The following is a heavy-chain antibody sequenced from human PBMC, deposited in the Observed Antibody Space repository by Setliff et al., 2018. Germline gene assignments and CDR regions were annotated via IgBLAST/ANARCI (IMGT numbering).Heavy chain of an antibody. D-gene: IGHD1-26*01. CDR3: VREYSGGGLT. V-gene: IGHV1-2*02. J-gene: IGHJ3*01. CDR1: GYTFTGYY. CDR2: INPNNGDT. Sequence: ASVKVSCKASGYTFTGYYFHWVRQAPGQGLEWMGWINPNNGDTKSAQKFQGRLTMTRDTSISTVYMELRSLRSDDTAVYFCVREYSGGGLTWGQGTMVTVSS.